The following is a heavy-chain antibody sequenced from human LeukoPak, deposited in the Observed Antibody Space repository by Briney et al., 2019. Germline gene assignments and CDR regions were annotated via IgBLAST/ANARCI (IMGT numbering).Heavy chain of an antibody. D-gene: IGHD5-24*01. CDR3: ARGNGYSGWFDP. CDR2: IYSSGST. J-gene: IGHJ5*02. CDR1: GASVSGSNYY. V-gene: IGHV4-39*07. Sequence: SETLSLTCAVSGASVSGSNYYWGWIRQPPGKGLEWIGNIYSSGSTYYNASLQSRVTISIDTSKNQFSLRLNSVTAADTAVYYCARGNGYSGWFDPWGQGTLVTVSS.